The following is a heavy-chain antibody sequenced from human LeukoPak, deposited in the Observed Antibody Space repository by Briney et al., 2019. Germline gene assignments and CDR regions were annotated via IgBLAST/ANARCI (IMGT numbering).Heavy chain of an antibody. D-gene: IGHD3-22*01. CDR2: IRQDGAER. CDR1: GFPFNKHL. CDR3: VRAPYYESSGPL. J-gene: IGHJ4*02. Sequence: GSLTLLCGASGFPFNKHLERGGPPAPGEGVGGVGNIRQDGAERYYVESVKGRFTISRDNAKNSVYMEMNSLRVEDTAVYFCVRAPYYESSGPLWGLGTLVTVSS. V-gene: IGHV3-7*01.